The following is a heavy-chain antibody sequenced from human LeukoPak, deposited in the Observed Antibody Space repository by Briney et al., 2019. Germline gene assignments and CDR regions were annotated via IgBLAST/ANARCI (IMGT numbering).Heavy chain of an antibody. CDR3: AKDMKVAAGPFEY. J-gene: IGHJ4*02. CDR1: GVTFSSYA. D-gene: IGHD6-13*01. Sequence: GGSLRLSCAASGVTFSSYAMSWVRQAPGKGLEWVSAISGSGGTTYYADSVKGRFTLSRDRSKNTLYLQMNSLRAEDTAVYYCAKDMKVAAGPFEYWGQGTLVIVSS. V-gene: IGHV3-23*01. CDR2: ISGSGGTT.